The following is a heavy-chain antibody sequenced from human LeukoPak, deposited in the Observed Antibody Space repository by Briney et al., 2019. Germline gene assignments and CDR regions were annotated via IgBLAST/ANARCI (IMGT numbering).Heavy chain of an antibody. Sequence: GGSLRLSCAASGFTFSNYNMNWVRQAPGKGLEWVSVISSSSRYMYFADSVKGRFTISRDNAKNSLYLQMNSLRAEDTAVYYCARVSTAVSLAIDYWGQGTLVTVST. CDR2: ISSSSRYM. V-gene: IGHV3-21*06. D-gene: IGHD6-13*01. CDR1: GFTFSNYN. CDR3: ARVSTAVSLAIDY. J-gene: IGHJ4*02.